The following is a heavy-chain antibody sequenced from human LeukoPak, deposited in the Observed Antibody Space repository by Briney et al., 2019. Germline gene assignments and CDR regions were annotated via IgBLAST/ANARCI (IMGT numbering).Heavy chain of an antibody. D-gene: IGHD3-22*01. Sequence: SETLSLTCTVSGGSISTSSYYWGWVRQPPGKGLEWIGNIFYSGSTYYSPSLKSRVTISLDTSRNQFSLKVNSVTAADTAIYYCARRRAHYYDSSGYYSRPQKTFDIWGQGTMVTVSS. CDR2: IFYSGST. CDR1: GGSISTSSYY. J-gene: IGHJ3*02. V-gene: IGHV4-39*07. CDR3: ARRRAHYYDSSGYYSRPQKTFDI.